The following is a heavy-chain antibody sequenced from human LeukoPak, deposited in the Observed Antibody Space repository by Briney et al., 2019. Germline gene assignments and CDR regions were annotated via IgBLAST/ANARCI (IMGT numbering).Heavy chain of an antibody. CDR3: ARAREGYFDL. CDR1: VVSFTDYY. J-gene: IGHJ2*01. CDR2: INHTGSS. Sequence: SETLSLTCAVYVVSFTDYYWARIRQPPGKGLEWIGEINHTGSSNYNPSLKSRVSTSVVTSKNQFSLKLSSVTAADTAVYYCARAREGYFDLWGRGNVVTVSS. V-gene: IGHV4-34*01.